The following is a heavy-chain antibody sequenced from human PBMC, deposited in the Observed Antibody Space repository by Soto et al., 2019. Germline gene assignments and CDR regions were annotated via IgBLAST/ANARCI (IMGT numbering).Heavy chain of an antibody. J-gene: IGHJ4*02. V-gene: IGHV1-18*01. Sequence: GASVKVSCKASGYTFTSYGISWVRQAPGQGLEWMGWISAYNGNTNYAQKLQGRVTMTTDTSTSTAYMELRSLRSDDTAVYYCALAYCSSTSCYAVYTYWGQGTLVTVSS. CDR1: GYTFTSYG. CDR3: ALAYCSSTSCYAVYTY. CDR2: ISAYNGNT. D-gene: IGHD2-2*01.